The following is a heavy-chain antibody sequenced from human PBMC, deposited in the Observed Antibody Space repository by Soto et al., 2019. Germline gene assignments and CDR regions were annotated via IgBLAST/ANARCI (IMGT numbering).Heavy chain of an antibody. V-gene: IGHV3-7*01. CDR1: GFTMSSFW. J-gene: IGHJ4*02. D-gene: IGHD3-9*01. CDR3: ARNGKLRYSDWLSQSIDF. CDR2: IKEDGSEK. Sequence: GGSLRLSCAASGFTMSSFWMSWVRQAAGKGLEWVANIKEDGSEKNYVDSVKGRFTISRDDARNSVYLEMNSLRAEDTALYYCARNGKLRYSDWLSQSIDFWGQGTQVTVSS.